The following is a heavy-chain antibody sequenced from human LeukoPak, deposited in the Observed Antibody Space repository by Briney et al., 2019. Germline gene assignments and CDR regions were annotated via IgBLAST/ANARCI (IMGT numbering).Heavy chain of an antibody. CDR3: ARLASDIVVVPAAV. J-gene: IGHJ4*02. CDR1: GYTFTGYY. Sequence: ASVKVSCKASGYTFTGYYMHWVRQAPGQGLEWMGWINPNSGGTNYAQKIQGRVTMTRGTSISTAYMELSRLRSDDTAVYYCARLASDIVVVPAAVWGQGTLVTVSS. V-gene: IGHV1-2*02. CDR2: INPNSGGT. D-gene: IGHD2-2*01.